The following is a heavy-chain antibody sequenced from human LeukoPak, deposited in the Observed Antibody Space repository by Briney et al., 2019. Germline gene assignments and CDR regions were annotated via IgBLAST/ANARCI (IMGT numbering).Heavy chain of an antibody. Sequence: GGSLRLSCAASGFTFSSYSMNWVRQAPGKGLEWVSSISSSSYIYYADSVKGRFTISRDNAKNSLYLQMNSLRAEDTAVYYCARSPEYSYGLDYWGQGTLVTVSS. CDR1: GFTFSSYS. CDR3: ARSPEYSYGLDY. V-gene: IGHV3-21*01. D-gene: IGHD5-18*01. CDR2: ISSSSYI. J-gene: IGHJ4*02.